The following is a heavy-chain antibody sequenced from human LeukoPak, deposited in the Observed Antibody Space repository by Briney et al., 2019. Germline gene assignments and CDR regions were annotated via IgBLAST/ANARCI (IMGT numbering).Heavy chain of an antibody. D-gene: IGHD4-17*01. V-gene: IGHV4-31*03. CDR2: IYQSGST. CDR1: GGSLSFGDYY. Sequence: PLPCSVSGGSLSFGDYYWPWVPQHPGEGLGWIGDIYQSGSTYYNPSLKSRLIISVDTSKNRFSLRLSSVTAADTAVYYCARGASRVTTYSDSWGQGTLVTVSS. CDR3: ARGASRVTTYSDS. J-gene: IGHJ4*02.